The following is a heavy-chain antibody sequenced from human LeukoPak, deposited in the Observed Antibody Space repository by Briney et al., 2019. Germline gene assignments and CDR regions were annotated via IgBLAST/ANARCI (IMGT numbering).Heavy chain of an antibody. CDR3: ATNYDFWSGYSGEDGS. J-gene: IGHJ4*02. V-gene: IGHV3-48*03. Sequence: GGSLRLSCAASGFTFSSYEMNWVRQAPGKGLEWVSYISSSGSTIYYADSVKGRFTIFRDNAKNSLYLQMNSLRAEDTAVYYCATNYDFWSGYSGEDGSWGQGTLVTVSS. CDR2: ISSSGSTI. CDR1: GFTFSSYE. D-gene: IGHD3-3*01.